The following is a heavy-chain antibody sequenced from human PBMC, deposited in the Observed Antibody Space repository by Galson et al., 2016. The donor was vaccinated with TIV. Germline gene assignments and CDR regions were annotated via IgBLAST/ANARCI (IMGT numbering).Heavy chain of an antibody. D-gene: IGHD5-24*01. J-gene: IGHJ4*02. V-gene: IGHV3-23*01. CDR2: IASSGAA. CDR3: AKEATKWLQLYYTDY. Sequence: YAMTWVRHAPGKGLEWVSSIASSGAAYFSDSVDGRFAISRDNSKNTVFLQMNSLRADDTAVYYCAKEATKWLQLYYTDYWGQGIQVTVSS. CDR1: YA.